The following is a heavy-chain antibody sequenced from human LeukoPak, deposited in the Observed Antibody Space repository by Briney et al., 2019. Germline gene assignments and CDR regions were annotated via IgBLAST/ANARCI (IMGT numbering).Heavy chain of an antibody. D-gene: IGHD4-17*01. CDR1: GFTFSSYS. J-gene: IGHJ4*02. V-gene: IGHV3-21*01. CDR3: ARARNDYAGYFDY. Sequence: GGSLRLSCAASGFTFSSYSMNWVRQAPGKGLEWVSSISSSSSYMYYADSVKGRFTISRDNAKNSLYLQMNSLRAEDTAVYYCARARNDYAGYFDYWGQGTLVTVSS. CDR2: ISSSSSYM.